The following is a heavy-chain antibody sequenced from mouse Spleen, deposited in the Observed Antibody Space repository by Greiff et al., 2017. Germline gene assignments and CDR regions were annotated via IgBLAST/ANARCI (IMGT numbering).Heavy chain of an antibody. Sequence: EVQGVESGEGLVKPGGSLKLSCAASGFTFSSYAMSWVRQTPEKRLEWVAYISSGGDYIYYADTVKGRFTISRDNARNTLYLQMSSLKSEDTAMYYCTREGDDYDRYFDVWGTGTTVTVSS. V-gene: IGHV5-9-1*02. J-gene: IGHJ1*03. D-gene: IGHD2-4*01. CDR2: ISSGGDYI. CDR1: GFTFSSYA. CDR3: TREGDDYDRYFDV.